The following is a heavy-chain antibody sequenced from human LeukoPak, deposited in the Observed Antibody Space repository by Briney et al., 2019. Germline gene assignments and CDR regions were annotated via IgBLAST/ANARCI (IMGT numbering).Heavy chain of an antibody. V-gene: IGHV4-34*01. CDR3: ARLGGGRYFDWSADY. J-gene: IGHJ4*02. Sequence: SETLSLTCAVYGGSFSGYYWSWIRQPPGKGLEWIGEINHSGSTNYNPSLKSRVTISVDTSKNQFSLKLSSVTAADTAVYYCARLGGGRYFDWSADYWGQGTLVTVSS. D-gene: IGHD3-9*01. CDR2: INHSGST. CDR1: GGSFSGYY.